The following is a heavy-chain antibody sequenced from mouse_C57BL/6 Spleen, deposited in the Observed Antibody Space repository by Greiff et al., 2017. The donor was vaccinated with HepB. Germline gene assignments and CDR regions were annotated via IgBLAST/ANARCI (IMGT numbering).Heavy chain of an antibody. CDR3: ARWDYDY. CDR2: INPSTGGT. J-gene: IGHJ2*01. V-gene: IGHV1-42*01. Sequence: EVQLKESGPELVKPGASVKISCKASGYSFTGYYMNWVKQSPEKSLEWIGEINPSTGGTTYNQKFKAKATLTVDKSSSTAYMQLKSLTSEDSAVYYCARWDYDYWGQGTTLTVSS. CDR1: GYSFTGYY. D-gene: IGHD2-4*01.